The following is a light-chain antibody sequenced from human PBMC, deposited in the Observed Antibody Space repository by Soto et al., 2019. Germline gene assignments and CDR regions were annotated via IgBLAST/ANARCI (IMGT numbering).Light chain of an antibody. Sequence: QPVLTQPASVSGSPGQSITISCTGTSSDVGAYKYDSWYQQYPGEAPKVIIYDVSHRPAGVSNRFSGSKSGNTASLTISGLQTQDEADYYCSSYTSATTYVFGTGTKLTVL. CDR3: SSYTSATTYV. CDR2: DVS. CDR1: SSDVGAYKY. V-gene: IGLV2-14*01. J-gene: IGLJ1*01.